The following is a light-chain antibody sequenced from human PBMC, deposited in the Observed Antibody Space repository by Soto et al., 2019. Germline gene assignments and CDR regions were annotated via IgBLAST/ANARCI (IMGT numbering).Light chain of an antibody. J-gene: IGKJ3*01. V-gene: IGKV1-8*01. CDR3: QQYYSYPFT. Sequence: AIRMTQSPSSFSASTGDRVTITCRASQGISSYLAWYQQKPGKAPKPLIYAPSTLQSGVPSRFSGSGSGTDSTLTSSCLQSEYFATYYCQQYYSYPFTFGRGTKVDI. CDR1: QGISSY. CDR2: APS.